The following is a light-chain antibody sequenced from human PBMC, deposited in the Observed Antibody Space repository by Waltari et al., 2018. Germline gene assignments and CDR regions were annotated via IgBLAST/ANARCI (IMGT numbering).Light chain of an antibody. V-gene: IGKV4-1*01. CDR3: QQHYSSPYT. CDR1: QNIVYSANSKTY. CDR2: WAS. J-gene: IGKJ2*01. Sequence: DIVMTQSPDSLAVSLGERFITKCKSLQNIVYSANSKTYLAGYQQKPGQPPKLLIYWASSRETGVPDRFSGSGSGTDFTLTISSLQAEDVAVYYGQQHYSSPYTFGQGTKLEI.